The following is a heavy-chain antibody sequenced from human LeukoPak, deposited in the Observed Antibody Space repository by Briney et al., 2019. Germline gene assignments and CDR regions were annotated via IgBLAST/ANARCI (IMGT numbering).Heavy chain of an antibody. V-gene: IGHV3-20*04. Sequence: GGSLRLSCAASGFSPDDYGMSWVRQAPGKGLEWVSGINWNGGSTGYADSVKGRFTISRDNAKNSLYLQMNSLRAEDTALYYCARGQYYYDSSGYYTLGYWGQGTLVTVSS. J-gene: IGHJ4*02. CDR2: INWNGGST. CDR1: GFSPDDYG. CDR3: ARGQYYYDSSGYYTLGY. D-gene: IGHD3-22*01.